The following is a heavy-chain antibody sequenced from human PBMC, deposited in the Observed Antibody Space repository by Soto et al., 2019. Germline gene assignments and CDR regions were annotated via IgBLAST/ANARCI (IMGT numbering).Heavy chain of an antibody. CDR1: GASITSNNW. J-gene: IGHJ1*01. CDR2: VYHSGTT. Sequence: PSETLSLTCVVSGASITSNNWWSWVRQPPGKGLEWVGEVYHSGTTNYNPSLKSRVTLSVDKSKNQFSLKVTSVTAADTAVYYCAKEGSGRPYHSDKWGQGNLVTVSS. D-gene: IGHD3-3*01. CDR3: AKEGSGRPYHSDK. V-gene: IGHV4-4*02.